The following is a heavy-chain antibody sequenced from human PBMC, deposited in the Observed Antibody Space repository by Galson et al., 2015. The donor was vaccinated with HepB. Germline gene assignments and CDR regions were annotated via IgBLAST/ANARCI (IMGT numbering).Heavy chain of an antibody. CDR2: IWYDGSNK. CDR3: ARDEYQFSGSYWFFDY. V-gene: IGHV3-33*01. J-gene: IGHJ4*02. CDR1: GFTFSSYG. D-gene: IGHD1-26*01. Sequence: SLRLSCAASGFTFSSYGMHWVRQAPGKGLEWVAVIWYDGSNKYYADSVKGRFTISRDNSKNTLYLQMNSLRAEDTAVYYCARDEYQFSGSYWFFDYWGQGTLVTVSS.